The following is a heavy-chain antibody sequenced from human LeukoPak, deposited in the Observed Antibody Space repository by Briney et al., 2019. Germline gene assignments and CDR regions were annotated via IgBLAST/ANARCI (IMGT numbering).Heavy chain of an antibody. CDR3: ARVAGPVDY. D-gene: IGHD2-15*01. V-gene: IGHV4-38-2*01. Sequence: GSLRLSCAASGFTFSSYGMHWVRQAPGKGLEWIGSIYHSGSTNYNPSLKSRVTISVDKSKNQFSLKLSSVTAADTAVYYCARVAGPVDYWGQGTLVTVSS. J-gene: IGHJ4*02. CDR1: GFTFSSYG. CDR2: IYHSGST.